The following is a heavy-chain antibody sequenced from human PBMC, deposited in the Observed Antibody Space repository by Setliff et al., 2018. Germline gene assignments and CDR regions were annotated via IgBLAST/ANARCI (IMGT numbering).Heavy chain of an antibody. V-gene: IGHV4-39*01. D-gene: IGHD5-12*01. CDR1: GGSISSGSYY. CDR3: ARQVEMATIAFDV. J-gene: IGHJ3*01. Sequence: SETLSLTCTVSGGSISSGSYYWSWIRQPPGKGLEWIGEINHSGSTNYNPSLKSRVTISVDTSKDQFSLRLTSMTAADTAVYYCARQVEMATIAFDVWGQGTMVTVSS. CDR2: INHSGST.